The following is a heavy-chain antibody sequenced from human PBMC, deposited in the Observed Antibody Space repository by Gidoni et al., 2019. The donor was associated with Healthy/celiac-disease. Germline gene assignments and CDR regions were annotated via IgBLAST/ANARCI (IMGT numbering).Heavy chain of an antibody. J-gene: IGHJ3*02. Sequence: EVQLVESGGGLVQPGGSLRLSCAASGFTFRSYSMNWVRQAPGKGLEWVSYISSSSSTIYYADSVKGRFTISRDNAKNSLYLQMNSLRAEDTAVYYCARDLGGGYSYAGYAFDIWGQGTMVTVSS. CDR2: ISSSSSTI. D-gene: IGHD5-18*01. CDR1: GFTFRSYS. CDR3: ARDLGGGYSYAGYAFDI. V-gene: IGHV3-48*01.